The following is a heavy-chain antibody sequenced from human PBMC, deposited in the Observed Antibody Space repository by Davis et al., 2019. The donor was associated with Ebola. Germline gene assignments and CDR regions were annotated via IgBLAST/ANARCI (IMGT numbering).Heavy chain of an antibody. CDR2: ISSSGSTI. CDR1: GFTFSDYY. V-gene: IGHV3-11*01. Sequence: GESLKISCAASGFTFSDYYMSWIRQAPGKGLEWVSYISSSGSTIYYADSVKGRFTLSRDNAKNTLYLQMNSLRAEDTAVYYCARERGAGSYGYYYYYMDVWGKGTTVTVSS. J-gene: IGHJ6*03. D-gene: IGHD3-10*01. CDR3: ARERGAGSYGYYYYYMDV.